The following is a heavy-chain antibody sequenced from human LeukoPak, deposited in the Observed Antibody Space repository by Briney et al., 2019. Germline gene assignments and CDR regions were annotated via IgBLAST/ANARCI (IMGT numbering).Heavy chain of an antibody. CDR2: IGTAGDT. CDR1: GFTFSSHD. J-gene: IGHJ4*02. V-gene: IGHV3-13*04. Sequence: PGGSLRLSCAASGFTFSSHDMHWVRQATGKGLEWVSAIGTAGDTYYPGSVKGRFTISRENAKNSLYLQMNSLRAGDTAVYYCARAHSSGWYIDYWGQGTLVTVSS. CDR3: ARAHSSGWYIDY. D-gene: IGHD6-19*01.